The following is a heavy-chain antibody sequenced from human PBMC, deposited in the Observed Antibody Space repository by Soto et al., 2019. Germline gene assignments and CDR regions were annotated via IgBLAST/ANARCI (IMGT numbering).Heavy chain of an antibody. CDR2: IYYNGNT. CDR3: TRANWYSEY. CDR1: GGSISNHY. Sequence: QVQLQESGPGLVKPSETLSLTCSGSGGSISNHYWSWIRQPPGKGLEWIGYIYYNGNTNYNPSLKSRVTMSVDTSRNQISLKLTTVTAAHTAVYYCTRANWYSEYWGQGTLVTVSS. J-gene: IGHJ4*02. D-gene: IGHD1-7*01. V-gene: IGHV4-59*11.